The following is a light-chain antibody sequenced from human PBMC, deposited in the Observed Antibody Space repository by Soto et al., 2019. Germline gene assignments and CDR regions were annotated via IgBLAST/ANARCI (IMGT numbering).Light chain of an antibody. CDR2: DVN. J-gene: IGLJ3*02. CDR1: RSDAGGYSY. Sequence: QSALTQPASVSGSPGQSITISCTGTRSDAGGYSYVSWYQQHPGKAPKLIIFDVNNRPSGISNRFSGSESGSTASLTISGFPAEDEADYYCCSYTGLSALWVFGGGTKLTVL. CDR3: CSYTGLSALWV. V-gene: IGLV2-14*03.